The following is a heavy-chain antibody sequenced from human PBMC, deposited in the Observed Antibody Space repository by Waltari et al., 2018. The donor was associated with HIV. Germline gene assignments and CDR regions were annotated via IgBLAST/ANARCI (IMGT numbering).Heavy chain of an antibody. V-gene: IGHV3-7*01. J-gene: IGHJ3*02. CDR3: ARSRSDAFDI. CDR2: IKEDGSEK. CDR1: GSTLRCDW. Sequence: EVQLVESGGGLVQPGGSLRLSCAATGSTLRCDWMTWVRQAPGKGLEWVAKIKEDGSEKWYVDSVKGRFTISRDNAKNSLDLQMNSLRAEDTAVYYCARSRSDAFDIWGQGTMVTVSS.